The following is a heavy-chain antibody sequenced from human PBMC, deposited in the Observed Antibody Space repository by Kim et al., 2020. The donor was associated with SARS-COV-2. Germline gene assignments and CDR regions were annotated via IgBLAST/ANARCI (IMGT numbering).Heavy chain of an antibody. V-gene: IGHV1-46*01. CDR3: ASFQQLATYYYYGMDV. Sequence: ASVKVSCKASGYTFTSYYMHWVRQAPGQGLEWMGIINPSGGSTSYAQKFQGRVTMTRDTSTSTVYMELSSLRSEDTAVYYCASFQQLATYYYYGMDVWGQGTTVTVSS. D-gene: IGHD6-13*01. CDR2: INPSGGST. CDR1: GYTFTSYY. J-gene: IGHJ6*02.